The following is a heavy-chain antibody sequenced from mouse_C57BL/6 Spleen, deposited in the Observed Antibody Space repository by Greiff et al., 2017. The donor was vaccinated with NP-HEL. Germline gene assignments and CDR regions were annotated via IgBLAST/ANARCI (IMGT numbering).Heavy chain of an antibody. J-gene: IGHJ4*01. CDR3: AREGFKYAMDY. CDR1: GFTFSSYG. Sequence: EVKLMESGGDLVKPGGSLKLSCAASGFTFSSYGMSWVRQTPDKRLEWVATISSGGSYTYYPDSVKGRFTISRDNAKNTLYLQMSSLKSEDTAMYYCAREGFKYAMDYWGQGTSVTVSS. V-gene: IGHV5-6*01. CDR2: ISSGGSYT.